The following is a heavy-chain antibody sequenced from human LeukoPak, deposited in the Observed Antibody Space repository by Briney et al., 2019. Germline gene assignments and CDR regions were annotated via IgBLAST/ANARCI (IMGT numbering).Heavy chain of an antibody. J-gene: IGHJ4*02. V-gene: IGHV4-4*02. CDR3: ATIGGPAGGDY. Sequence: SETLSLACAVSGGSISSSNWWSWVRQPPGKGLEWIGEIYHSGSTNYNPSLKSRVTISVDKSKNQFSLKLSSVTAADTAVYYCATIGGPAGGDYWGQGTLVTVSS. D-gene: IGHD3-10*01. CDR2: IYHSGST. CDR1: GGSISSSNW.